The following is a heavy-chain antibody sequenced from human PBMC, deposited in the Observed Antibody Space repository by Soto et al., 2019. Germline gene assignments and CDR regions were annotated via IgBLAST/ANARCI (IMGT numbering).Heavy chain of an antibody. CDR3: AHHRGYGVFDAYDF. CDR2: IRGRAEIT. D-gene: IGHD2-8*01. CDR1: GFTFTTYA. J-gene: IGHJ3*01. Sequence: PGGSLRLSGAAAGFTFTTYAMSWVRQAPGKGLEGVSAIRGRAEITYYADSVKARCTIPRDNSRNMLYPQMNSLRTEDTAAYYCAHHRGYGVFDAYDFWGQGAMVTVSS. V-gene: IGHV3-23*01.